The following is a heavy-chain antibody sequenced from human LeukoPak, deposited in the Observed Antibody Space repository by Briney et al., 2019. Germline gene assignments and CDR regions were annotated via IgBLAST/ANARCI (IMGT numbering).Heavy chain of an antibody. J-gene: IGHJ4*02. CDR2: ISYDGSNT. CDR1: GFTFSNYG. CDR3: AKDPMTTVTTTAY. D-gene: IGHD4-17*01. V-gene: IGHV3-30*04. Sequence: PGRSLSLSCAASGFTFSNYGIHWVRQAPGKGLEWVALISYDGSNTWYADSVKGRFTISRDNPKNSLYLQMNSLRAEDTALYYCAKDPMTTVTTTAYWGQGTLVTVSS.